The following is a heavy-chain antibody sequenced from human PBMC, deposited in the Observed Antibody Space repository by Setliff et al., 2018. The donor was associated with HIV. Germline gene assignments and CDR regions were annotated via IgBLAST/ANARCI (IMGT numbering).Heavy chain of an antibody. CDR2: IIPILGMS. CDR3: ARVATVSHPGDYFDY. Sequence: SVKVSCKASGDTFNNCAVTWVRQAPGQGLEWMGGIIPILGMSIYAQKFQGRVTLTRNTSISTAYMELSSLRSEDTAVYSCARVATVSHPGDYFDYWGQGTLVTVSS. J-gene: IGHJ4*02. V-gene: IGHV1-69*10. CDR1: GDTFNNCA. D-gene: IGHD4-4*01.